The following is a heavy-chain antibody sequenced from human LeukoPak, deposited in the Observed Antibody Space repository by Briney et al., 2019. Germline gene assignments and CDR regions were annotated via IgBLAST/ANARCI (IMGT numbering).Heavy chain of an antibody. CDR1: GYTFTGYY. Sequence: SSVTVSCKASGYTFTGYYMHWVRQAPGQGLEWMGWINPNSGGTNYAQKFQGRVTMTRDTSISTAYMELSRLRSDDTAVYYCARGIGYRSGYYFLFDYWGQGTLVTVSS. CDR2: INPNSGGT. V-gene: IGHV1-2*02. J-gene: IGHJ4*02. D-gene: IGHD3-22*01. CDR3: ARGIGYRSGYYFLFDY.